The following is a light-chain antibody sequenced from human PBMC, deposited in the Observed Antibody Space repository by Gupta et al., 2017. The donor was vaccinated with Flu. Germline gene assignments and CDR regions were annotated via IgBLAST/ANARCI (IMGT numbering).Light chain of an antibody. J-gene: IGKJ2*01. Sequence: IQMSPSPSTVSASVGDRVTIACRTSQSIGNGLAWYQQKPGKAPRLLIYSVSTLKGGVPSRFSGSGSGTAFSRTITNVQPDDFGTYYCQQWFTFGQGTKLDIK. CDR3: QQWFT. CDR1: QSIGNG. V-gene: IGKV1-5*03. CDR2: SVS.